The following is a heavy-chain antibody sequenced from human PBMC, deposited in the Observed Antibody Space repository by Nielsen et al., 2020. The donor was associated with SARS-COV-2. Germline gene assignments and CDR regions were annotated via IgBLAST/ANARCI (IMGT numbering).Heavy chain of an antibody. CDR2: IYYSGST. CDR3: ARLVLRDYSNREVYYYGMDV. CDR1: GGSISSSSYY. V-gene: IGHV4-39*01. J-gene: IGHJ6*02. D-gene: IGHD4-11*01. Sequence: SETLSLTCTVSGGSISSSSYYWGWIRQPPGKGLEWIGSIYYSGSTYYNPSLKSRVTISVDTSKNQFSLKLSSVTAADTAVYYCARLVLRDYSNREVYYYGMDVWGQGTTVTVSS.